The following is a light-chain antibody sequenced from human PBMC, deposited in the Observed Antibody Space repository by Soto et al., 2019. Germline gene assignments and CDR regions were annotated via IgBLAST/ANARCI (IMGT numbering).Light chain of an antibody. CDR2: GAS. J-gene: IGKJ4*01. V-gene: IGKV3-15*01. CDR1: QAIATS. Sequence: ELVMTQSPAALSLSPGETVTLSCRASQAIATSLAWYQHKPGQAPRLLIYGASTRATGVPDRFSGGGSETEFTLTSSGLQSEDFAIYYCQHYNGWPLFGGGTKVEFK. CDR3: QHYNGWPL.